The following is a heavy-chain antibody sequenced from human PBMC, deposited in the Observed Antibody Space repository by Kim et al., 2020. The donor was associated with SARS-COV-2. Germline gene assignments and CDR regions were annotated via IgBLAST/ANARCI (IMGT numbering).Heavy chain of an antibody. V-gene: IGHV3-21*01. CDR2: ISSSSSYI. J-gene: IGHJ4*02. CDR3: ARDRVVVAATPIDY. Sequence: GSLRLSCAASGFTFSSYSMNWVRQAPGKGLEWVSSISSSSSYIYYADSVKGRFTISRDNAKNSLYLQMNSLRAEDTAVYYCARDRVVVAATPIDYWGQGTLVTVSS. D-gene: IGHD2-15*01. CDR1: GFTFSSYS.